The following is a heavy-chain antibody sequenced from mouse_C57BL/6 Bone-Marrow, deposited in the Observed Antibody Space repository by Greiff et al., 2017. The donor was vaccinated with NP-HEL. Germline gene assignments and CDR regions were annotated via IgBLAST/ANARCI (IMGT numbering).Heavy chain of an antibody. Sequence: EVMLVESGGGLVQPGGSLKLSCAASGFTFSDYYMYWVRQTPEKRLEWVAYISNGGGSTYYPDTVKGRFTISRDNAKNTLYLQMSRLKSEDTAMYYCARLTVEAYAMDYWGQGTSVTVSS. D-gene: IGHD1-1*01. V-gene: IGHV5-12*01. CDR3: ARLTVEAYAMDY. CDR1: GFTFSDYY. CDR2: ISNGGGST. J-gene: IGHJ4*01.